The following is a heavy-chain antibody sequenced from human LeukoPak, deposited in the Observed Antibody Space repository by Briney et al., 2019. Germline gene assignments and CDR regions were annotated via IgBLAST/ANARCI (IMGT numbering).Heavy chain of an antibody. CDR3: ARGLPNSTNWFDP. CDR1: GGSFSGYY. D-gene: IGHD2-2*01. CDR2: INHSGST. V-gene: IGHV4-34*01. J-gene: IGHJ5*02. Sequence: SETLSLTCAVYGGSFSGYYWSWIRQPPGKGLEWIGEINHSGSTNYNPSLKSRVTISVDTSKNQFSLKLSSVTAPDTAVYYCARGLPNSTNWFDPWGQGTLVTVSS.